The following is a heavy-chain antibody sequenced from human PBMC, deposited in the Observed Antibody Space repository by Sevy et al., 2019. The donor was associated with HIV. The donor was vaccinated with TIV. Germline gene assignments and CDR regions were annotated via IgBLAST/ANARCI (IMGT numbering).Heavy chain of an antibody. CDR1: GFTVSSNY. V-gene: IGHV3-53*01. CDR3: ARGYSGSYYRGDAFDI. Sequence: GGYLRLSCAASGFTVSSNYMSWVRQAPGKGLEWVSVIYSGGSTYYADSVKGRFTISRDNSKNTLYLQMNSLRAEDTAVYYCARGYSGSYYRGDAFDIWGQGTMVTVSS. CDR2: IYSGGST. D-gene: IGHD1-26*01. J-gene: IGHJ3*02.